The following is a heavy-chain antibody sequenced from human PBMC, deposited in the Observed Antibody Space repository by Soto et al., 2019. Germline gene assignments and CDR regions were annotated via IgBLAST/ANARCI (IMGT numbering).Heavy chain of an antibody. Sequence: GESLKISCKGSGYSFTSYWIGWVRQVPGKGLEWMGIIYPGDSDTRYSPSFQGQVTISADKSISTAYLQWSSLKASDTAMYYCASRIDSNRYYYGMDVWGQGTTVTVSS. CDR3: ASRIDSNRYYYGMDV. CDR1: GYSFTSYW. D-gene: IGHD4-4*01. J-gene: IGHJ6*02. CDR2: IYPGDSDT. V-gene: IGHV5-51*01.